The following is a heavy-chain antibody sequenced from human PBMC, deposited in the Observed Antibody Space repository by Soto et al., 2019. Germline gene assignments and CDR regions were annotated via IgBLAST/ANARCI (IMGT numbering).Heavy chain of an antibody. CDR2: ISGSGGST. CDR3: AKDINSGSYLDAFDI. V-gene: IGHV3-23*01. Sequence: GGSLRLSCAASGFTFSSYAMSWVRQAPGKGLEWVSAISGSGGSTYYADSVKGRFTISRDNSMNTLYLQMNSLRAEDTAVYYCAKDINSGSYLDAFDIWGQGAMVTVSS. CDR1: GFTFSSYA. J-gene: IGHJ3*02. D-gene: IGHD1-26*01.